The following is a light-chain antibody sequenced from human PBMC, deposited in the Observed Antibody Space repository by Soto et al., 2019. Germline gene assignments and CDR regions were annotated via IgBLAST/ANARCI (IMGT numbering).Light chain of an antibody. V-gene: IGLV2-14*01. CDR3: RSSTSSSPYV. CDR2: EVS. Sequence: QSVLTQPASVPGSPGQSITISCTGTSSDVGGYNYVSWYQQHPGKAPKLMIYEVSNRPSGVSNRFSGSKSGNTASLTISGLQAEDEADYYRRSSTSSSPYVFGTGPKVTAL. J-gene: IGLJ1*01. CDR1: SSDVGGYNY.